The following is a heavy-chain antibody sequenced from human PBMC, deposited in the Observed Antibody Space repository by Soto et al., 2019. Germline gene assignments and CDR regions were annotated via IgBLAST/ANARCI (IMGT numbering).Heavy chain of an antibody. Sequence: SEALSLSCTVSGGSMSSSSYYWGWIRQPPGKGLEWIANMYFSGFYSGSTSYNPSLKSRVTISVDTSKNQFSLQVSSVTAADTAVYYCARGFDILTFGFCLDYWGQGTLVTVSS. CDR2: MYFSGFYSGST. V-gene: IGHV4-39*01. CDR1: GGSMSSSSYY. D-gene: IGHD3-9*01. CDR3: ARGFDILTFGFCLDY. J-gene: IGHJ4*02.